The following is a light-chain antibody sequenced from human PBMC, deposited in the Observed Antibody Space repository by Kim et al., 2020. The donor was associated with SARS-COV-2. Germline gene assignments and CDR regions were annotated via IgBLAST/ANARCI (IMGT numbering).Light chain of an antibody. CDR2: LAS. CDR3: QQSYST. CDR1: QNIRDH. J-gene: IGKJ5*01. Sequence: SLSASIGDRVSITYRASQNIRDHLNWYQHKPGKAPNLLIYLASKLYDGVPSRFSGSGFGTNFTLTINSLQPDDFATYYCQQSYSTFGQGTRLEIK. V-gene: IGKV1-39*01.